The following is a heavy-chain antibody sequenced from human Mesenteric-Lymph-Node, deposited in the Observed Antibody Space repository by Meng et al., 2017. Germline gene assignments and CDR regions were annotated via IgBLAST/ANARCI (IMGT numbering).Heavy chain of an antibody. J-gene: IGHJ5*02. CDR2: IGHSGPN. CDR3: VRSSGWVRTVFDP. D-gene: IGHD6-19*01. CDR1: GVAITTSGYY. V-gene: IGHV4-39*01. Sequence: QGSVPGLGTPSVAWSPPCCVAGVAITTSGYYWGWIRKPRGKGRGWIGSIGHSGPNYYTPSRMRRVTGYTDTSKSQFSLKLPAVTAAVTAVYYCVRSSGWVRTVFDPWGQGTLVTVSS.